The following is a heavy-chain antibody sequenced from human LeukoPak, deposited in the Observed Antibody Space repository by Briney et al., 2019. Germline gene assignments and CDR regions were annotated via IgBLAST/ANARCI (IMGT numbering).Heavy chain of an antibody. CDR1: AFTFSSYG. CDR3: ARDLSEPTYYYGSGSYSGY. V-gene: IGHV3-21*01. D-gene: IGHD3-10*01. Sequence: PGGSLRLSCAASAFTFSSYGMHWVRQAPGKGLEWVSSISSSSSYIYYADSVKGRFTISRDNAKNSLYLQMNSLRAEDTAVYYCARDLSEPTYYYGSGSYSGYWGQGTLVTVSS. CDR2: ISSSSSYI. J-gene: IGHJ4*02.